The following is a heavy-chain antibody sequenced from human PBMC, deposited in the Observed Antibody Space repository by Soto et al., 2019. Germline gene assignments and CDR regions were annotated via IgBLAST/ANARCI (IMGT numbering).Heavy chain of an antibody. Sequence: PSETLCLTYTFSGCSISSYYGILIRQPPGKGLEWIGYIYYSGSTNYNPSLKSRVTISVDTSKNQFSLKLSSVTAADTAVYYCARRRIGIAALDYWGQGTLVTVSS. D-gene: IGHD6-13*01. J-gene: IGHJ4*02. V-gene: IGHV4-59*08. CDR2: IYYSGST. CDR1: GCSISSYY. CDR3: ARRRIGIAALDY.